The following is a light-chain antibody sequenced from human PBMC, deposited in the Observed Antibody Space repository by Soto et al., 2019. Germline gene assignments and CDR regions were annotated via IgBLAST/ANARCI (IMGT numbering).Light chain of an antibody. J-gene: IGKJ4*01. CDR1: QDINRY. Sequence: DIQLTQSPSSLSASVGDRVTITCQASQDINRYLNWYQQKPGKAPKLLIYDASNVQTGVPSRFSGSGSETSFTLIISSLQPEDIATYYCQQYDGDIRTFGGGTKVE. V-gene: IGKV1-33*01. CDR2: DAS. CDR3: QQYDGDIRT.